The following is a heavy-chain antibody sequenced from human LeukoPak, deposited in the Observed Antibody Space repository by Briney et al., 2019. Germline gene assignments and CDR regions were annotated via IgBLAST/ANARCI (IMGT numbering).Heavy chain of an antibody. CDR2: IYTDGST. V-gene: IGHV3-66*01. J-gene: IGHJ4*02. CDR3: AIGHYRNLPG. Sequence: GGSLRLSCAASGFTVSSKYMNWVRQAPGKGLEWVSVIYTDGSTYYADSVRARFSISRDDSKNTLSLQMNSLRAEDTAVYYCAIGHYRNLPGWGQGTLVTVSS. CDR1: GFTVSSKY. D-gene: IGHD1-14*01.